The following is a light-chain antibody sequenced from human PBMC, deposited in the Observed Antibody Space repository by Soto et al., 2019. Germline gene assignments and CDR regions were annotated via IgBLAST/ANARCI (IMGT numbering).Light chain of an antibody. V-gene: IGKV3-15*01. CDR1: QSVSSN. J-gene: IGKJ1*01. Sequence: IVITQSPATVSVSPGERATLSCRASQSVSSNLAWYQQKPGQAPRLLIYGASTRATGIPARFSGSGSGTEFTLTISSLQSEDFAVYYCQQYNNWPQTFGQGTKVDIK. CDR3: QQYNNWPQT. CDR2: GAS.